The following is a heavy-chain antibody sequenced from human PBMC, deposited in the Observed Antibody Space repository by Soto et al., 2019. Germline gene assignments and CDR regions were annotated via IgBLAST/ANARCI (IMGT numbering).Heavy chain of an antibody. CDR3: ASEDVYYYYYGMDV. Sequence: PGGSLRLSCAASGFTFSSYWMHWVRQAPGKGLVWVSRINSDGSSTSYADSVKGRFTISRDNAKNTLYLQMNSLRAEDTAVYYCASEDVYYYYYGMDVWGQGTTVTVSS. J-gene: IGHJ6*02. V-gene: IGHV3-74*01. D-gene: IGHD2-15*01. CDR2: INSDGSST. CDR1: GFTFSSYW.